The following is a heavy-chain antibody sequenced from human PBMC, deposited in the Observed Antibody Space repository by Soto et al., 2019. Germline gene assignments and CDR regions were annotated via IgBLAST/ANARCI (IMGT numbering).Heavy chain of an antibody. Sequence: KPSETLSLTCTVSGGSISSYYWSWIRQPAGKGLEWIGRIYTSGSTNYNPSLKSRVTMSVDTSKNQFSLKLSSVTAADTAVYYCARDSPTYYYDSSGYHGENWFDPWGQGTLVTVSS. D-gene: IGHD3-22*01. CDR3: ARDSPTYYYDSSGYHGENWFDP. CDR1: GGSISSYY. J-gene: IGHJ5*02. V-gene: IGHV4-4*07. CDR2: IYTSGST.